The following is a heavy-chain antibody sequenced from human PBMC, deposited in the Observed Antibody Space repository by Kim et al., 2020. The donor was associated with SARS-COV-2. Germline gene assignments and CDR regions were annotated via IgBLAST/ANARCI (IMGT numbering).Heavy chain of an antibody. D-gene: IGHD3-22*01. Sequence: GGSLRLSCAASGFTFSSYGMHWVRQAPGKGLEWVAVIWYDGSNKYYADSVKGRFTISRDNSKNTLYLQMNSLRAEDTAVYYCARNRYYYDSSGYYEESYYYGMGVWGQGTTVTVSS. J-gene: IGHJ6*02. CDR2: IWYDGSNK. CDR3: ARNRYYYDSSGYYEESYYYGMGV. CDR1: GFTFSSYG. V-gene: IGHV3-33*01.